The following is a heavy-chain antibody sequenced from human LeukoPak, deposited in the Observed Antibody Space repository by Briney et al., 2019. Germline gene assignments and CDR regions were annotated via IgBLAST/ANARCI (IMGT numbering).Heavy chain of an antibody. J-gene: IGHJ4*02. CDR2: IDYSGST. D-gene: IGHD6-6*01. V-gene: IGHV4-39*07. CDR3: ARSASIAARVDY. CDR1: GGSINSSRYY. Sequence: SETLSLTCTVSGGSINSSRYYWGWIRQPPGKGLEHLGSIDYSGSTYYNPSLKSRVTISVDTSKNRFSLKLSSVTAADTAVYYCARSASIAARVDYWGQGTLVTVSS.